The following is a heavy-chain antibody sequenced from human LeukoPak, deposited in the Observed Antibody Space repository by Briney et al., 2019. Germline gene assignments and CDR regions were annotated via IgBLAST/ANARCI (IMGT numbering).Heavy chain of an antibody. CDR1: GFTFSNSG. J-gene: IGHJ5*02. CDR3: AKDYKNWNGVSWFDP. V-gene: IGHV3-30*18. CDR2: ISSDGSSK. D-gene: IGHD3-3*01. Sequence: GGSLRLSCAAAGFTFSNSGMHWVRQTPGKGLEWVAVISSDGSSKYYAASVKGRFTISRDNSKNTLYLQMNSLRVEDTAVYYCAKDYKNWNGVSWFDPWGQGTLVTVSS.